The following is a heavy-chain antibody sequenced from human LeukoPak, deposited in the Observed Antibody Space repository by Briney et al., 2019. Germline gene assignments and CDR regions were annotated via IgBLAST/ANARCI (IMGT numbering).Heavy chain of an antibody. V-gene: IGHV1-69*13. J-gene: IGHJ5*02. CDR3: ARVARDIVVVVAATAWFDP. CDR1: GGTFSSYA. CDR2: IIPIFGTA. Sequence: SVKVSCKASGGTFSSYAISWVRQAPGQGLEWMGGIIPIFGTANYAQKFQGRVTITADESTSTAYMELSSLRSEDTAVYYCARVARDIVVVVAATAWFDPWGQGTLVTVPS. D-gene: IGHD2-15*01.